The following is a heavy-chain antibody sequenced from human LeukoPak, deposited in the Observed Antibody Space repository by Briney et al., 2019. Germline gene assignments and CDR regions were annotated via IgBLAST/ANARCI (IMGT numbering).Heavy chain of an antibody. Sequence: PGGSLRLSCAASGFTFSSYAMSWVRQAPGKGLEWVSAISGSGGSTYYADSVKGRFTISRDNSKNTLYLQMNSLRAEDTAVYYCASGDPRIAVAGTGFDYWGQGTLVTVSS. CDR3: ASGDPRIAVAGTGFDY. J-gene: IGHJ4*02. D-gene: IGHD6-19*01. V-gene: IGHV3-23*01. CDR2: ISGSGGST. CDR1: GFTFSSYA.